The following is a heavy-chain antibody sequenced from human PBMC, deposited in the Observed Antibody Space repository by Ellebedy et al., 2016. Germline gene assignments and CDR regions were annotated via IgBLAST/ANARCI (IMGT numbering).Heavy chain of an antibody. V-gene: IGHV1-3*01. CDR2: IDAGNGDT. CDR1: GYTFTSYG. CDR3: ARDRRYFPGDF. J-gene: IGHJ4*02. Sequence: ASVKVSCXASGYTFTSYGIHWVRQAPGQGLQWMGRIDAGNGDTSYVQQFQDRVTFTTDTSANIVYMELTSLRLEDTALYYCARDRRYFPGDFWGQGTLITVSS. D-gene: IGHD3-9*01.